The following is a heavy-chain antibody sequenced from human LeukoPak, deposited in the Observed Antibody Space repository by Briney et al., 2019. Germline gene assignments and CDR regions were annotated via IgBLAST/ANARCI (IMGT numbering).Heavy chain of an antibody. CDR3: ARRTGYYDSSGYYHPNFDY. D-gene: IGHD3-22*01. Sequence: GGSLRLSCAASEFTFSSYWMSWVRQAPGKGLEWVANIKQDGSEKYYVDSVKGRFTISRGNAKNSLYLQMNSLRAEDTAVYYCARRTGYYDSSGYYHPNFDYWGQGTLVTVSS. J-gene: IGHJ4*02. CDR1: EFTFSSYW. CDR2: IKQDGSEK. V-gene: IGHV3-7*01.